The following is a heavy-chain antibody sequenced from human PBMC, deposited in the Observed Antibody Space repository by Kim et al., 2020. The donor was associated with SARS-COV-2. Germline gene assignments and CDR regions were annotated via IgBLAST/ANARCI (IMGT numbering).Heavy chain of an antibody. CDR3: ARGGGTRYFDWLGD. Sequence: GGSLRLSCAASGFTFSSYGMHWVRQAPGKGLEWVAVIWYDGSNKYYADSVKGRFTISRDNSKNTLYLQMNSLRAEDTAVYYCARGGGTRYFDWLGDWGQGTLVTVSS. V-gene: IGHV3-33*01. J-gene: IGHJ4*02. D-gene: IGHD3-9*01. CDR2: IWYDGSNK. CDR1: GFTFSSYG.